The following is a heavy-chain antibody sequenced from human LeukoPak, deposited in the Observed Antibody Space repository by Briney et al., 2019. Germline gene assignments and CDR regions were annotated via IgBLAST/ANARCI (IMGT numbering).Heavy chain of an antibody. CDR2: ISTGSSYI. V-gene: IGHV3-21*01. CDR1: GLAFSDYW. J-gene: IGHJ6*03. D-gene: IGHD2-2*01. CDR3: ARSEGYCSSASCDAYYYYMDV. Sequence: GGSLRLSCAASGLAFSDYWMSWVRQAPGKGLEWVSSISTGSSYINYADSVKGRFAISRDNAQNSLYLQMTSLRAEDTAVYYCARSEGYCSSASCDAYYYYMDVWGKGTTVTVSS.